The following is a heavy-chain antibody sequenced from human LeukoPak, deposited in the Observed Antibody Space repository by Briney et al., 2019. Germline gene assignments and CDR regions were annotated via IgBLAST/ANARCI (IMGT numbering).Heavy chain of an antibody. Sequence: SETLSLTCTVSGGSISSYYWSWIRQPPGKGLEWIGYIYYSGSTNYNPSLKSRVTISVDTSKNQFPLKLSSVTAADTAVYYCARARDITMVRGVLITATGGYYFDHWGQGTLVTVSS. CDR2: IYYSGST. CDR3: ARARDITMVRGVLITATGGYYFDH. D-gene: IGHD3-10*01. J-gene: IGHJ4*02. V-gene: IGHV4-59*01. CDR1: GGSISSYY.